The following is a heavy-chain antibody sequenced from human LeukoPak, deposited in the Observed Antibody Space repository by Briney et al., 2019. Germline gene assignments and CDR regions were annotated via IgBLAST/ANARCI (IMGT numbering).Heavy chain of an antibody. Sequence: ASVKVSCKASGHTFTGNYMHRVRQAPGQGLEWMGWINPNSGGTNHAQKFQGRVSMTRDTSISTAYMELSRLRSDDTAVYYCAQSSGWDSLKYWGQGTLVTVSS. J-gene: IGHJ4*02. CDR1: GHTFTGNY. D-gene: IGHD6-19*01. CDR2: INPNSGGT. CDR3: AQSSGWDSLKY. V-gene: IGHV1-2*02.